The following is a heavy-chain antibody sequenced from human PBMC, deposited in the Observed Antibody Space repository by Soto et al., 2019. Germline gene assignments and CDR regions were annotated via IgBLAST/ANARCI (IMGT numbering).Heavy chain of an antibody. CDR2: ISYDGSNK. D-gene: IGHD4-17*01. J-gene: IGHJ4*02. Sequence: GGSLRLSCAASGFTFSSYAMHWVRQAPGKGLEWVAVISYDGSNKYYADSVKGRFTISRDNSKNTLYLQMNSLRAEDTAVYYCAKGRTTFDYWGQGTLVTVSS. V-gene: IGHV3-30-3*01. CDR3: AKGRTTFDY. CDR1: GFTFSSYA.